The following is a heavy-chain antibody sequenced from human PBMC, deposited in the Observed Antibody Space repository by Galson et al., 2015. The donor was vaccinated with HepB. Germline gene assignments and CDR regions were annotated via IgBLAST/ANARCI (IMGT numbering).Heavy chain of an antibody. CDR1: GFTFSSYS. V-gene: IGHV3-48*02. J-gene: IGHJ5*02. CDR2: ISSSSSTI. Sequence: SLRLSCAASGFTFSSYSMNWVRQAPGKGLEWVSYISSSSSTIYYADSVKGRFTISRDNAKNSLYLQMNRLRDEDTAVYYCARDRDRQGPVRGWFDPWGQGTLVTVSS. D-gene: IGHD2-2*01. CDR3: ARDRDRQGPVRGWFDP.